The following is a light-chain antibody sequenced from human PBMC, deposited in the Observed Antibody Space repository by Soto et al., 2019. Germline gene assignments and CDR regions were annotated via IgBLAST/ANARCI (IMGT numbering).Light chain of an antibody. J-gene: IGKJ4*01. CDR3: HQYNNWPLT. CDR2: GVS. Sequence: EIVMTQSPATLSVSPGERATLSCGASHSVSSNLAWYQQKPGQAPRLLIYGVSARASGIPARFSGSGSGTEFTLTISSLQSEDFAVYYCHQYNNWPLTFGGGTKVEIK. CDR1: HSVSSN. V-gene: IGKV3-15*01.